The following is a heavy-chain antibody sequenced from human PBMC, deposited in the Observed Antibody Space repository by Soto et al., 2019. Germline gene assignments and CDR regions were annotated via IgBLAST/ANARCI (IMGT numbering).Heavy chain of an antibody. CDR1: GGSFSGYC. J-gene: IGHJ4*02. CDR2: ITHSGST. V-gene: IGHV4-34*02. D-gene: IGHD6-13*01. CDR3: ARCRKGYSSSWYGD. Sequence: QVQLQQWGAGLLKPSETLSLTCAVYGGSFSGYCWSWIRQPPGKGLEWIGEITHSGSTNYHPSLTRRVRISVDSSKNQFSLTLSSVTAADTAVYFCARCRKGYSSSWYGDWGQGTLVTVSS.